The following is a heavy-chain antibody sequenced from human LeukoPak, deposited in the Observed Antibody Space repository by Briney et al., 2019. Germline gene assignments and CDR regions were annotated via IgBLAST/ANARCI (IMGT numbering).Heavy chain of an antibody. D-gene: IGHD3-10*01. V-gene: IGHV3-23*01. Sequence: GGSLRLSCAASGFTFNNYAMSWVRQAPGEGLEWVSAISGSGGSTYYADSVKGRFTISRDSSKNTLSLQMNSLRAEDMALYYCAKETASDFGGAVDYWGQGTLVTFSS. CDR2: ISGSGGST. CDR1: GFTFNNYA. CDR3: AKETASDFGGAVDY. J-gene: IGHJ4*02.